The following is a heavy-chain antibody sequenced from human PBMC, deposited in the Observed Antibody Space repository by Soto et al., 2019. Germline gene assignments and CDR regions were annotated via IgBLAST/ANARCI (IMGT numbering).Heavy chain of an antibody. CDR2: IKQDGSEK. V-gene: IGHV3-7*03. CDR3: AREGFFGHDYVMFDS. CDR1: GSTFSSYW. J-gene: IGHJ4*02. D-gene: IGHD4-17*01. Sequence: EVQLVESGGGLVQPGGSLRLSCAASGSTFSSYWMNWVRQAPGKGLEWVANIKQDGSEKHYVDSVKGRFTISRDNAKNTLYPQMKSLRAEDTAVYYCAREGFFGHDYVMFDSWGQGTLVTVSS.